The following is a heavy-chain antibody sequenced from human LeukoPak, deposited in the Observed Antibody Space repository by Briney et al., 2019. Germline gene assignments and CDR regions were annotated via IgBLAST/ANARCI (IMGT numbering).Heavy chain of an antibody. J-gene: IGHJ4*02. D-gene: IGHD3-22*01. V-gene: IGHV3-30*04. CDR2: ISYDGSNK. Sequence: GRSLRLSCAASGFTFSSYAMHWVRQAPGKALEWVAVISYDGSNKYYADSVKGRFTISRDNSKNTLYLQMNSLRAEDTAAYYCARGLKRDSSGYYGDYWGQGTLVTVSS. CDR3: ARGLKRDSSGYYGDY. CDR1: GFTFSSYA.